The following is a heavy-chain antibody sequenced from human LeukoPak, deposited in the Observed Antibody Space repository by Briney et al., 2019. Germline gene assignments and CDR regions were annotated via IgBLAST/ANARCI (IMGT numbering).Heavy chain of an antibody. CDR1: GFSLSGYW. CDR3: ASRYYDSSGRVY. Sequence: GGSLRLSCAASGFSLSGYWMTWVRQAPGKGLEWVANINRDGSQKNHVDSVQGRFTISRDNAKNSLYLQMNSLTAEDTAVYYCASRYYDSSGRVYWGQGTLVTVSS. J-gene: IGHJ4*02. V-gene: IGHV3-7*01. CDR2: INRDGSQK. D-gene: IGHD3-22*01.